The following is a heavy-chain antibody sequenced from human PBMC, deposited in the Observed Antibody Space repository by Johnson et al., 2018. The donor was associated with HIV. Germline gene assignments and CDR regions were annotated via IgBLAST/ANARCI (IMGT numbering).Heavy chain of an antibody. V-gene: IGHV3-13*01. D-gene: IGHD3-22*01. J-gene: IGHJ3*02. CDR3: ARDVGYDSSGYKGAFDI. Sequence: QLVESGGGVVQPGGSLRLSCAASGFTFSSYDMHWVRQATGKGLEWVSTIGPAGDTYYPDSVKGRFPISRENPKNSVYLQMNTLRAGDTAVYYCARDVGYDSSGYKGAFDIWGQGTMVTVSS. CDR1: GFTFSSYD. CDR2: IGPAGDT.